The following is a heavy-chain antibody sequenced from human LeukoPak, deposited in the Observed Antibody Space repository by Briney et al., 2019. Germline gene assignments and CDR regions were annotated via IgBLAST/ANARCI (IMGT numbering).Heavy chain of an antibody. CDR2: IYSGGST. J-gene: IGHJ4*02. CDR3: ARSTGGWSYFDH. CDR1: GFTVSSNY. V-gene: IGHV3-66*01. D-gene: IGHD6-19*01. Sequence: GGSLRLSCAASGFTVSSNYMSWVRQAPGKGLEWVSVIYSGGSTYYADSVKGRFTISRDNSKNTLYLQMNSLRAEDTAVYYCARSTGGWSYFDHWGQGILVTVSS.